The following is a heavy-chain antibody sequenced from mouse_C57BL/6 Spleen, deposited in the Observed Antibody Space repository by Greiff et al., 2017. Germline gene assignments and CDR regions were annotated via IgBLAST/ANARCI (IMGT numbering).Heavy chain of an antibody. J-gene: IGHJ4*01. CDR2: IDPNRGGT. CDR3: AIRDYDYDVGAMDY. D-gene: IGHD2-4*01. Sequence: VQLQQPGAELVKPGASVKLSCKASGYTFTGSWMHWVKQRPGRGLGWMGRIDPNRGGTKYNEKFRSKATLPVDKPSSTAYMQLSSLTSEDSAVYYCAIRDYDYDVGAMDYWGQGTSVTVSS. V-gene: IGHV1-72*01. CDR1: GYTFTGSW.